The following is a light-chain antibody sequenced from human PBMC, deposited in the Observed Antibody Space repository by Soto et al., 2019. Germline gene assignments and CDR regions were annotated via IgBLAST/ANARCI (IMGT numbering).Light chain of an antibody. Sequence: DIVMTQTPLSSPATLGQPPSISCRSSQSLVPSDGNTYLSGLQQRPGQPPRLLIYMISNRISGVPDRFSGSVAGTDFTLKISRVEAEDVGVYYCMQATQPYTFGQGTKLEIK. CDR2: MIS. CDR1: QSLVPSDGNTY. CDR3: MQATQPYT. J-gene: IGKJ2*01. V-gene: IGKV2-24*01.